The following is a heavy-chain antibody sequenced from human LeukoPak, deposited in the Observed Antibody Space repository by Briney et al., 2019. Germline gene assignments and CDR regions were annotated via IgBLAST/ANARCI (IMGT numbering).Heavy chain of an antibody. J-gene: IGHJ4*02. V-gene: IGHV3-30*03. CDR3: ARDTHYYYDSSGYLLL. D-gene: IGHD3-22*01. CDR2: ISYDGSNK. Sequence: GGSLRLSCAASGFAVSSDDMSWVRQAPGKGLEWVAVISYDGSNKYYADSVKGRFTISRDNSKNTLYLQMNSLRAEDTAVYYCARDTHYYYDSSGYLLLWGQGTLVTVSS. CDR1: GFAVSSDD.